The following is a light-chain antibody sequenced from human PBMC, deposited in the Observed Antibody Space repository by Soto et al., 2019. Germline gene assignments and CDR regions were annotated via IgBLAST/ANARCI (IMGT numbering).Light chain of an antibody. CDR1: QGIRND. CDR3: LQHHTYPLT. J-gene: IGKJ4*01. V-gene: IGKV1-17*01. CDR2: AAS. Sequence: DIQMTQSPSSLSASVGDRVTITCRASQGIRNDLGWYQQRPGKAPKRLIYAASSLQSGVPSRFSGSVSGTEFTITVSSLQTDDFANYYCLQHHTYPLTFGGGTKVEIK.